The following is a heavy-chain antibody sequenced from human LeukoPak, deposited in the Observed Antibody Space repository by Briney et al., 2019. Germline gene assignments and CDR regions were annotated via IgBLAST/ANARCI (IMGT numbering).Heavy chain of an antibody. CDR2: INPSSGGT. J-gene: IGHJ3*02. CDR3: ARVRFLETLDAFDI. V-gene: IGHV1-2*02. Sequence: ASVKVSCKASGYTFTSYDINWVRQAPGQGLEWMGWINPSSGGTNYAQKFQGRVTMTRDTSISTAYMELSRLRSDDTAVYYCARVRFLETLDAFDIWGQGTMVTVSS. CDR1: GYTFTSYD. D-gene: IGHD3-3*01.